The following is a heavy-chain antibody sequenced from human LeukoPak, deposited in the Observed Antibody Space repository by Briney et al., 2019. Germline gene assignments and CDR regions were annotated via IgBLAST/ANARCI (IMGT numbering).Heavy chain of an antibody. CDR2: MSSSGSTI. D-gene: IGHD4-17*01. CDR1: GFTFSSYE. CDR3: ARDHMTTVTTFDY. V-gene: IGHV3-48*03. J-gene: IGHJ4*02. Sequence: QAGGSLRLSCAASGFTFSSYEMHWVRQAPGKGLEWVSYMSSSGSTIYYADSVKGRFTISRDNAKNSLYLQMNSLRAEDTAVYYCARDHMTTVTTFDYWGQGTLVTVSS.